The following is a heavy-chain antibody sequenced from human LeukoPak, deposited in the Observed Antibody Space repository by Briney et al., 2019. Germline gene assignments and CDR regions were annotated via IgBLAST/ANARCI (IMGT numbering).Heavy chain of an antibody. CDR3: ARTISASGHNWFDP. V-gene: IGHV6-1*01. CDR1: GDSVSSNSAA. CDR2: TYYRSKWYN. J-gene: IGHJ5*02. D-gene: IGHD6-13*01. Sequence: SQTLSLTCAISGDSVSSNSAAWNWIRQSPSRGLEWRGRTYYRSKWYNDYAVSVKSRISINPDTSKNQFSLQLNSVTPEDTAVYYCARTISASGHNWFDPWGQGTLVTVSS.